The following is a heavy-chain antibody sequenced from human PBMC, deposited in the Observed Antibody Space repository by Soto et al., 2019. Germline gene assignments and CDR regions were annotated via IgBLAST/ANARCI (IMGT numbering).Heavy chain of an antibody. CDR3: EGFLEWLDHSF. Sequence: PGESLKISCKGSGYSFPIYWIGWVRQRPGKGLEWMGIIYPGDSETRYSPSFQGQVTISRDNSKNTLYLQMNSLRAEDTAVYYCEGFLEWLDHSFWGQGTLVTVSS. CDR2: IYPGDSET. J-gene: IGHJ4*02. V-gene: IGHV5-51*01. CDR1: GYSFPIYW. D-gene: IGHD3-3*01.